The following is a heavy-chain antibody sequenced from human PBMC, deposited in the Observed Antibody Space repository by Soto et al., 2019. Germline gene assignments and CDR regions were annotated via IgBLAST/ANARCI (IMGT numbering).Heavy chain of an antibody. Sequence: GGSLRLSCAASGFSFSDYYMSWIRQAPGKGLEWLTYISSSSSHTNYADSVKGRFTISRDNAKNSVYLHLNSLRAGDTAIYYCARRVSAHFDYWGQGTLVTVSS. CDR3: ARRVSAHFDY. CDR1: GFSFSDYY. CDR2: ISSSSSHT. J-gene: IGHJ4*02. V-gene: IGHV3-11*03. D-gene: IGHD6-6*01.